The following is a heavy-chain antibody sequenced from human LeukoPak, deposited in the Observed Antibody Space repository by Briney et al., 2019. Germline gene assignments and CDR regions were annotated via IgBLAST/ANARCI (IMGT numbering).Heavy chain of an antibody. Sequence: GGSLRLSCAASGFTFSSYEMNWVRQAPGKGLEWVSYISSSGSTRYYADSVKGRFTISRDNSKNTLYLQMNSLRAEDTAVYYCAKDPLVRGLTYDYWGQGTLVTVSS. CDR3: AKDPLVRGLTYDY. D-gene: IGHD3-10*01. CDR1: GFTFSSYE. CDR2: ISSSGSTR. V-gene: IGHV3-48*03. J-gene: IGHJ4*02.